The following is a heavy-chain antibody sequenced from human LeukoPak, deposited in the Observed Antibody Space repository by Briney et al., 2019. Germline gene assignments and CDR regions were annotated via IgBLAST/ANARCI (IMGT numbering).Heavy chain of an antibody. CDR1: GFTFSSYS. CDR3: ARALSYSYGSMDF. CDR2: ISSGSKYI. Sequence: GGSLRLSCADSGFTFSSYSMNWVRQAPGKGLEWVSFISSGSKYIYNADSVKGRFTISRDNAKNSLYLQMNSLRAEDTAVYYCARALSYSYGSMDFWGQGTLVIVSS. V-gene: IGHV3-21*01. D-gene: IGHD5-18*01. J-gene: IGHJ4*02.